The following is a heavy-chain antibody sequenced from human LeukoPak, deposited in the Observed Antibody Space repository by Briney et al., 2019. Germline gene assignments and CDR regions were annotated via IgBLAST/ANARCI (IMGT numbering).Heavy chain of an antibody. Sequence: GGSLRLSCEASGFSMSAYWMSWVRQAPGKGLEWVGNIKQDGSERKYVDSVKGRFTISRDNAKKSLYLQMNSLRAEDTAVYYCARDWGAYYHFFDYWGQGTLVTVSS. J-gene: IGHJ4*02. D-gene: IGHD3-22*01. CDR1: GFSMSAYW. V-gene: IGHV3-7*01. CDR2: IKQDGSER. CDR3: ARDWGAYYHFFDY.